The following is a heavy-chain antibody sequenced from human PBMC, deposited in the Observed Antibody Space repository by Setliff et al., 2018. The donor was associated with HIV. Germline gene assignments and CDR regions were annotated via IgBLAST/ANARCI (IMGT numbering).Heavy chain of an antibody. D-gene: IGHD5-12*01. J-gene: IGHJ3*02. CDR2: INPNSGGT. CDR1: GYTFIGDY. CDR3: ARGGLATGAFDI. Sequence: GASVKVSCNASGYTFIGDYMHWVRQAPGQGLEWMGWINPNSGGTNFAQKFQGRVTMTRDTSISTAYMELGRLRSDDTAVYYCARGGLATGAFDIWGQGTMATVS. V-gene: IGHV1-2*02.